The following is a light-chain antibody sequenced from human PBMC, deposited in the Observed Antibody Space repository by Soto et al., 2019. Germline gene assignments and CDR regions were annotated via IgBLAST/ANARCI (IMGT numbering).Light chain of an antibody. CDR3: QQYNNWPSMYT. CDR1: QSVSSN. CDR2: GAS. V-gene: IGKV3-15*01. Sequence: EIVMTQSPDTLSVSPGERATLSCRASQSVSSNLAWYQQKPGQAPRLLIYGASTRATGIPARFSGSGSGTEFTLTISSLQSEDFAVYYCQQYNNWPSMYTFGQGTKLEIK. J-gene: IGKJ2*01.